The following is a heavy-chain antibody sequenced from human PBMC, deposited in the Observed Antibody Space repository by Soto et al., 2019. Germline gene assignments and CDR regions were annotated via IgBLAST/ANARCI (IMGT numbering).Heavy chain of an antibody. CDR1: GFTFSSFA. D-gene: IGHD1-7*01. Sequence: EVQLLESGGGLGQPGGSLRLSCAASGFTFSSFAMSWVRQAPGKGLEWVFAISGSGETTYYPDSMKGRFTISRDNSKDTLSLQLNSLTAEDTAMYYCAKGAAATTTGQQWLESWGQGTLVTVAS. J-gene: IGHJ5*01. CDR2: ISGSGETT. V-gene: IGHV3-23*01. CDR3: AKGAAATTTGQQWLES.